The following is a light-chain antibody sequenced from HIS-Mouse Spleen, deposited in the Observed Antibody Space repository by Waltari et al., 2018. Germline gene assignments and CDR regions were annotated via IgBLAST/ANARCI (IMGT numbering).Light chain of an antibody. J-gene: IGLJ3*02. CDR3: CSYAGSYTWV. CDR1: SSDVGSYNL. V-gene: IGLV2-23*01. CDR2: EGS. Sequence: QSALTQPASVSGSPGQSITISCTGTSSDVGSYNLVSWYQQHPGKAPKLMIYEGSKRPSGVPGRFSGSKSGNTASLTISGLQAEDEADYYCCSYAGSYTWVFGGGTKLTVL.